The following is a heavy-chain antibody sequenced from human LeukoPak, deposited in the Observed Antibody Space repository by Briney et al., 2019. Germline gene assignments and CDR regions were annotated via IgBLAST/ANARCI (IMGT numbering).Heavy chain of an antibody. D-gene: IGHD2-15*01. CDR3: ARSNPYCSGGSCYFGY. J-gene: IGHJ4*02. Sequence: SVKVSCKASGGTFSSYAISWVRQAPGQGLERMGRIIPILGIANYAQKFQGRVTITADKSTSTAYMELSSLRSEDTAVYYCARSNPYCSGGSCYFGYWGQGTLVTVSS. CDR2: IIPILGIA. CDR1: GGTFSSYA. V-gene: IGHV1-69*04.